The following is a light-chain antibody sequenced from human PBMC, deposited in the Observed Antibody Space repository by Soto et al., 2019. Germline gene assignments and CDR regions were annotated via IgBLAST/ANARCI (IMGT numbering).Light chain of an antibody. V-gene: IGKV1-5*03. CDR3: QLYNSYWT. CDR2: KAS. CDR1: HNINNY. J-gene: IGKJ1*01. Sequence: DIQMTQSPSTLSASAGDRVTITCRASHNINNYLAWYQQKPGKAPKLLIYKASSLQSGVPSRFSGSGSGTEFTLTISSPQPDDFATYYCQLYNSYWTFGQGTKVEIK.